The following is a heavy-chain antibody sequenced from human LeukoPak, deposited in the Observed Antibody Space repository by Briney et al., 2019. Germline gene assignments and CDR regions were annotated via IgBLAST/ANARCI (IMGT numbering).Heavy chain of an antibody. CDR2: IYYSGST. D-gene: IGHD3-10*01. CDR1: GGSISSYY. Sequence: PSETLSLTCTVSGGSISSYYWSWIRQPPGKGLEWIGYIYYSGSTNYNPSLKSRVTISVDTSKNQFSLKLRSVTAADTAVYYCARDPSYYGSGSYHGYYGMDVWGQGTTVTVSS. CDR3: ARDPSYYGSGSYHGYYGMDV. V-gene: IGHV4-59*01. J-gene: IGHJ6*02.